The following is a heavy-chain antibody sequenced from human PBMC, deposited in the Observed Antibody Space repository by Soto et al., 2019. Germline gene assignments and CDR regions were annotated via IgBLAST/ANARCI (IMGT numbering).Heavy chain of an antibody. CDR2: INHSGST. CDR1: GGSFSGYY. D-gene: IGHD3-10*01. V-gene: IGHV4-34*01. CDR3: ARGAYYGSGSLSTRTYYYFGMDV. Sequence: PSETLSLTCAVYGGSFSGYYWSWIRQPPGKGLEWIGEINHSGSTNYNPSLKSRVTISVDTSKNQFSLKLSSVTAADTAVYYCARGAYYGSGSLSTRTYYYFGMDVWGQGTTVTVYS. J-gene: IGHJ6*02.